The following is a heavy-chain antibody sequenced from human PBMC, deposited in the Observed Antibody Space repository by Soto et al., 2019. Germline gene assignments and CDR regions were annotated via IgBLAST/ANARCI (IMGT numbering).Heavy chain of an antibody. CDR3: AKAMGPYYYDSSPPLDAFDI. CDR2: ISWDGGST. V-gene: IGHV3-43*01. D-gene: IGHD3-22*01. Sequence: GGSLRLSCAASGFTFDDYTMHWVRQAPGKGLEWVSLISWDGGSTYYADSVKGRFTISRDNSKNSLYMQMNSLRTEDTALYYCAKAMGPYYYDSSPPLDAFDIWGQGTMVTVSS. J-gene: IGHJ3*02. CDR1: GFTFDDYT.